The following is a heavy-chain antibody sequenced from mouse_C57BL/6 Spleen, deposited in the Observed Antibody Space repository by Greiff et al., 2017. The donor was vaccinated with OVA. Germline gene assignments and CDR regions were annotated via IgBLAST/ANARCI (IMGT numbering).Heavy chain of an antibody. CDR3: ARREKDGYGYFDV. CDR1: GYSFTGYY. V-gene: IGHV1-42*01. J-gene: IGHJ1*03. Sequence: EVKLMESGPELVKPGASVKISCKASGYSFTGYYMNWVKQSPEKSLEWIGEINPSTGGTTYNQKFKAKATLTVDKSSSTAYMQLKSLTSEDSAVYYCARREKDGYGYFDVWGTGTTVTVSS. CDR2: INPSTGGT.